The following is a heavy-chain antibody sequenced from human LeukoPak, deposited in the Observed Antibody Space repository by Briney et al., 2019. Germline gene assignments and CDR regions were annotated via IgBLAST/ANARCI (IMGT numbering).Heavy chain of an antibody. CDR1: GFTFDDYT. D-gene: IGHD3-22*01. Sequence: GGSLRLSCAASGFTFDDYTMHWVRQAPGKGLEWVSLISWDGGSTYYADSVKGRFTISRDNSKNSLYLQMNSLRTEDTALYYCAKDKGYYDSSGHDIPALDYWSQGTLVTVSS. CDR2: ISWDGGST. CDR3: AKDKGYYDSSGHDIPALDY. J-gene: IGHJ4*02. V-gene: IGHV3-43*01.